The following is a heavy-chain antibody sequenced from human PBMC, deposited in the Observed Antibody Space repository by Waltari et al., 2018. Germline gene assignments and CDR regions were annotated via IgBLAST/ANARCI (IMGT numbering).Heavy chain of an antibody. CDR1: SFTSGSFG. CDR3: AEDLYS. CDR2: IRSDESAK. J-gene: IGHJ4*02. Sequence: QVQLVESGGGVVQPGGSLRLSCAVCSFTSGSFGMHWVRQAPGKGLEWVAFIRSDESAKNYADSVKGRFTISRDNSRDNSKSMLYLQMNSLRVEDAAVYYCAEDLYSWGQGTLVTVSS. V-gene: IGHV3-30*02.